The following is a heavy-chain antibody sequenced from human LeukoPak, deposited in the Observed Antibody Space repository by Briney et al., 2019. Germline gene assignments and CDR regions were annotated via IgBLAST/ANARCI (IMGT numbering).Heavy chain of an antibody. CDR1: GGSFSGYY. CDR2: INHSGST. J-gene: IGHJ4*02. D-gene: IGHD3-16*02. Sequence: SETLSLTCAVYGGSFSGYYWSWIRQPPGKGLEWIGEINHSGSTNYNPSLKSRVTMSVDTSKNQFSLKLNSVIAADTAVYYCASGRGYNSFDYWGQGTLVTVSS. V-gene: IGHV4-34*01. CDR3: ASGRGYNSFDY.